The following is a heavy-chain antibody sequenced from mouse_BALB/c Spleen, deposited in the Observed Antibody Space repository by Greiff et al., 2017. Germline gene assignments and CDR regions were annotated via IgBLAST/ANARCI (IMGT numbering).Heavy chain of an antibody. CDR2: ISSGGSYT. V-gene: IGHV5-6-4*01. Sequence: EVMLVESGGGLVKPGGSLKLSCAASGFTFSSYTMSWVRQTPEKRLEWVATISSGGSYTYYPDSVKGRFTISRDNAKNTLYLQMSSLKSEDTAMFYCTRDDYAMDYWGQGTSVTVSA. CDR1: GFTFSSYT. J-gene: IGHJ4*01. CDR3: TRDDYAMDY.